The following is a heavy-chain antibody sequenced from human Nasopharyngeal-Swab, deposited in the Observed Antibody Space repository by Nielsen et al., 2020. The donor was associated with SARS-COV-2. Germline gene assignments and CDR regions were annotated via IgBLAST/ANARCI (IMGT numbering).Heavy chain of an antibody. V-gene: IGHV1-46*01. Sequence: ASVKVSCKASGYTFISYYMHWVRQAPGQGLEWMGIINPSGGSTSYAQKFQGRVTMTRDTSTSTVYMELSSLRSEDTAVYYCARDLYSSGWYRTNWYFDLWGRGTLVTVSS. CDR1: GYTFISYY. D-gene: IGHD6-19*01. CDR2: INPSGGST. CDR3: ARDLYSSGWYRTNWYFDL. J-gene: IGHJ2*01.